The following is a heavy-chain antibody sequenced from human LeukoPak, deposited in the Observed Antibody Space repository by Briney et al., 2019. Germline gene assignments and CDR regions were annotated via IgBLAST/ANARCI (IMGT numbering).Heavy chain of an antibody. V-gene: IGHV3-30*02. D-gene: IGHD7-27*01. J-gene: IGHJ4*02. CDR1: GFTFSSYG. Sequence: GGPLRLSCAASGFTFSSYGMHWVRQAPGKGLEWVAFIRYDGSNKYYADSVKGRFTISRDNSKNTLYLQMNSLRAEDTAVYYCAKDQRTTNWLSYFDYWGQGTLVTVSS. CDR3: AKDQRTTNWLSYFDY. CDR2: IRYDGSNK.